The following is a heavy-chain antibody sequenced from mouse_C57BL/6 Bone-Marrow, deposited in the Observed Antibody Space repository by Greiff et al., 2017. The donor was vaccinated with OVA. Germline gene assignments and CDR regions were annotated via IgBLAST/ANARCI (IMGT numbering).Heavy chain of an antibody. D-gene: IGHD1-1*01. Sequence: EVQRVESGGGLVKPGGSLKLSCAASGFTFSSYAMSWVRQTPEKRLEWVATISDGGSYTYYPDNVKGRFTISRDNAKNNLYLQMSHLKSEDTAMYDCAREGDGITTVVADYWGQGTTLTVSS. V-gene: IGHV5-4*01. CDR2: ISDGGSYT. CDR1: GFTFSSYA. CDR3: AREGDGITTVVADY. J-gene: IGHJ2*01.